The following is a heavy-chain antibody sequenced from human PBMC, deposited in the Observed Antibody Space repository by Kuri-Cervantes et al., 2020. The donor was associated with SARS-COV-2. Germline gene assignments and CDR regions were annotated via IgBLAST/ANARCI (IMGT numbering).Heavy chain of an antibody. CDR2: IYTSGST. Sequence: LRLSCTVSGGSIGSRNYYWSWIRQPAGKGLEWIGRIYTSGSTNYNPSLKSRVTMSVDTSKNQFSLKLSSVTAADTAVYYCARVLRYYDSSGYLGSFDPWGQGTLVTVSS. J-gene: IGHJ5*02. D-gene: IGHD3-22*01. CDR1: GGSIGSRNYY. CDR3: ARVLRYYDSSGYLGSFDP. V-gene: IGHV4-61*02.